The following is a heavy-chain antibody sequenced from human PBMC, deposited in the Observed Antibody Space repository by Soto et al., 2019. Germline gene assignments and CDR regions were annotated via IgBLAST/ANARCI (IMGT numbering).Heavy chain of an antibody. CDR3: VRVYGRSSCFFDS. D-gene: IGHD6-6*01. Sequence: SETLSLTCGVSGYSLTSGYHWGWIRQPPGKGLEWIGTIYHSGTTYYNPSLMSRVTMSVDTSKNQFSLKVTSATAADTAVYFCVRVYGRSSCFFDSRGQGTLVTV. CDR1: GYSLTSGYH. CDR2: IYHSGTT. J-gene: IGHJ4*02. V-gene: IGHV4-38-2*01.